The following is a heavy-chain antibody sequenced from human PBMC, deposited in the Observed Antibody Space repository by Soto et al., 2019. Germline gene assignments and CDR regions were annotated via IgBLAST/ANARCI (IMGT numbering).Heavy chain of an antibody. D-gene: IGHD4-4*01. CDR2: IYYSGST. V-gene: IGHV4-61*01. CDR3: ARDKTYSNYYYGMDV. Sequence: QVQLQESGPGLMKPSETLSLTCTVSGGSVSSGSYYWSWIRQPPGKGLEWIGYIYYSGSTNYNPSLKSRVTISVDTSKNQFSLKLSSVTAADTAVYYCARDKTYSNYYYGMDVWGQGTTVTVSS. CDR1: GGSVSSGSYY. J-gene: IGHJ6*02.